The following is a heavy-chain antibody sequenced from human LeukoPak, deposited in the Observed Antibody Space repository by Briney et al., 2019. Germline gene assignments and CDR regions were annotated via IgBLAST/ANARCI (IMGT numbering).Heavy chain of an antibody. Sequence: PGRSLRLSCAASGFTFSSYAMHWVRQAPGKGLEWVAVISYDGSNKYYADSVKGRFTISRDNSKNTLYLQMNSLRAEDTAVYYCARDLLSGSYGGMDVWGQGTTVTVSS. CDR3: ARDLLSGSYGGMDV. J-gene: IGHJ6*02. D-gene: IGHD1-26*01. V-gene: IGHV3-30-3*01. CDR2: ISYDGSNK. CDR1: GFTFSSYA.